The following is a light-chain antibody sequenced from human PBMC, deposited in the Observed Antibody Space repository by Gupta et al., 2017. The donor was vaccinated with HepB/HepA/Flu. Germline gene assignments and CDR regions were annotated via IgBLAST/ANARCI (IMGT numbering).Light chain of an antibody. Sequence: EIVLTQSPATLSLSPGERATLSCRASQSISYFLAWYQQKPGQAPRLLIYDASNRASGIPARFSGSGSGTDFTLTISSLEPEDFAVYYCQHRSNCPCAFGHGTTVDIK. CDR1: QSISYF. CDR3: QHRSNCPCA. J-gene: IGKJ3*01. CDR2: DAS. V-gene: IGKV3-11*01.